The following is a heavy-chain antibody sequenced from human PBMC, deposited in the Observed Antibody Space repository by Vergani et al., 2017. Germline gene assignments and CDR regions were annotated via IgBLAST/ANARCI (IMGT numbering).Heavy chain of an antibody. CDR3: VRTEYCTGIACNTRFDS. J-gene: IGHJ5*01. CDR1: GFSFNTYW. CDR2: IDEYGNRA. V-gene: IGHV3-74*03. Sequence: EVQLVESGGGSVQSGGSLRLSCVASGFSFNTYWMHWVRQVPGKGLMWVARIDEYGNRATYGDFETGRFTISRDNAKNTVFLQMSNLRADDAGVYYCVRTEYCTGIACNTRFDSWVQGALVTVSS. D-gene: IGHD2-8*02.